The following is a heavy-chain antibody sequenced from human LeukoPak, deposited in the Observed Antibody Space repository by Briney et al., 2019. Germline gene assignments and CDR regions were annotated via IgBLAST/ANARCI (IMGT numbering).Heavy chain of an antibody. D-gene: IGHD3-9*01. CDR2: INPNSGGT. CDR3: AINYDILTGSDAFDI. CDR1: GYTFTGYY. V-gene: IGHV1-2*02. J-gene: IGHJ3*02. Sequence: ASVKVSCKASGYTFTGYYMHWVRQAPGQGHEWMGWINPNSGGTNYAQKFQGRVTMTRDTSISTAYMELSRLRSDDTAVYYCAINYDILTGSDAFDIWGQGTMVTVSS.